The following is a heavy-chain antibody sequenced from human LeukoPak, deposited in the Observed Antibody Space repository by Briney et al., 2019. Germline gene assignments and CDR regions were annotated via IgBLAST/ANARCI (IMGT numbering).Heavy chain of an antibody. D-gene: IGHD3-10*01. V-gene: IGHV1-8*03. CDR1: AYTFTSYE. CDR3: ARVPLMVRGVSNWFDP. CDR2: MNPNSGNT. J-gene: IGHJ5*02. Sequence: ASVKVSCKASAYTFTSYEINWVRQATGQGLEWMGWMNPNSGNTGYAQKFQGRVTITRNTSISTAYMELSSLRSEDTAVYYCARVPLMVRGVSNWFDPWGQGTLVTVSS.